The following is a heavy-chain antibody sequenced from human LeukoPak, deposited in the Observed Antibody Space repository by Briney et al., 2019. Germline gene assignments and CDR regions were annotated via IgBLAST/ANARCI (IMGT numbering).Heavy chain of an antibody. V-gene: IGHV7-4-1*02. J-gene: IGHJ6*03. CDR1: GRTLSSFA. Sequence: ASVEVSRKGSGRTLSSFAFNLGAHAPGKGVGGGGLINANTGTPTYAQAFTGRFVFSLDTSVSTAYLEISSLQAEDTAVYYCARAPGIAEPDGYFMDVWGKGTTVTVSS. D-gene: IGHD6-13*01. CDR3: ARAPGIAEPDGYFMDV. CDR2: INANTGTP.